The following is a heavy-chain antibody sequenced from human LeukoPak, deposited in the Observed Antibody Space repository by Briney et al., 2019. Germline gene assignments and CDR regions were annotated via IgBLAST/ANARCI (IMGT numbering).Heavy chain of an antibody. CDR3: ARSTRIPYFDY. D-gene: IGHD2-2*02. Sequence: SETLSLTCTVSGGSISGYYWSWIRQPPGKGLEWIAYIYYTGSTNYNPSLKSRVTISVDTSKNQFSLKLSSVTAADTAVYYCARSTRIPYFDYWGQGTLVTVSS. CDR2: IYYTGST. V-gene: IGHV4-59*12. CDR1: GGSISGYY. J-gene: IGHJ4*02.